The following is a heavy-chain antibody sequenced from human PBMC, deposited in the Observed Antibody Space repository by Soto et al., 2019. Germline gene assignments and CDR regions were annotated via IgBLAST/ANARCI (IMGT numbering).Heavy chain of an antibody. Sequence: QVQLVQSGAEVKKPGSSVKVSCKASGGTFSSYAISWVRQAPGQGLEWMGGIIPIFGTANYAQKFQGRVTITADESTSTAYMELSSLRSEDTAVYYCAITKWDYDDSSGYSSFQHWGQGTLVTVSS. J-gene: IGHJ1*01. V-gene: IGHV1-69*12. CDR1: GGTFSSYA. CDR2: IIPIFGTA. CDR3: AITKWDYDDSSGYSSFQH. D-gene: IGHD3-22*01.